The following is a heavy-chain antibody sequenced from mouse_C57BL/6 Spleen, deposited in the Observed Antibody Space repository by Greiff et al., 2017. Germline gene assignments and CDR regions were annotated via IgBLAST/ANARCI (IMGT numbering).Heavy chain of an antibody. CDR1: GYTFTDYE. Sequence: VKLQESGAELVRPGASVTLSCKASGYTFTDYEMHWVKQTPVHGLEWIGAIDPETGGTAYNQKFKGKAILTADKSSSTAYMELRSLTSEDSAVYYCTVDGYYVLFDYWGQGTTLTVSS. V-gene: IGHV1-15*01. D-gene: IGHD2-3*01. CDR3: TVDGYYVLFDY. J-gene: IGHJ2*01. CDR2: IDPETGGT.